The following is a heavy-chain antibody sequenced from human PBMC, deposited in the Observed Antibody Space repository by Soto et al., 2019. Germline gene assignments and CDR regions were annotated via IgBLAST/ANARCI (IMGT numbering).Heavy chain of an antibody. Sequence: EVQLMESGGGLIQPGGSLRLSCAASGFTVSSNYMSWVRQAPGKGLEWVSVIYSGGSTYYADSVKGRFTISRDNSKNTLYLQMNSLRAEDTAVYYCARSYRTTMYYFDYWGQGTLVTVSS. D-gene: IGHD1-1*01. V-gene: IGHV3-53*01. CDR1: GFTVSSNY. CDR3: ARSYRTTMYYFDY. J-gene: IGHJ4*02. CDR2: IYSGGST.